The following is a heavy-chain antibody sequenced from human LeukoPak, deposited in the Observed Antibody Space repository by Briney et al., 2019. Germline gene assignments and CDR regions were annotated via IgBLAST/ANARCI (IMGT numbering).Heavy chain of an antibody. CDR2: TYYRSKWHN. CDR1: GDSVSSSSAV. D-gene: IGHD4-11*01. J-gene: IGHJ4*02. CDR3: AGTTDYSSFLAF. V-gene: IGHV6-1*01. Sequence: SQTLSLTCAVSGDSVSSSSAVWNWIRQSPSRGLEWLGRTYYRSKWHNEYAESVKSRISITSDTSKNQFSLQLNSVTPEDTAEYFCAGTTDYSSFLAFWGQGTLVTVPS.